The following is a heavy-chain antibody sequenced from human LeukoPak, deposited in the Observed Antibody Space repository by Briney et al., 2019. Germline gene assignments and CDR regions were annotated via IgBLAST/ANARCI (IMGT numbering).Heavy chain of an antibody. CDR3: ARGSSLGTGDRLDYWFDP. J-gene: IGHJ5*02. D-gene: IGHD3-16*01. CDR2: IYTSGST. CDR1: GGSISSYY. Sequence: KTSETLSLTCTVSGGSISSYYWSWIRQPAGKGLEWIGRIYTSGSTNYNPSLKSRVTISADTSKNQFSLKMSSVTAADTAVYYCARGSSLGTGDRLDYWFDPWGLGTLVTVSS. V-gene: IGHV4-4*07.